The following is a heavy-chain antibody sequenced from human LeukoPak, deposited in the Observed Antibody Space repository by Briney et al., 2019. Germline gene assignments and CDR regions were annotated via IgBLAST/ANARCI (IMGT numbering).Heavy chain of an antibody. J-gene: IGHJ5*02. CDR1: GVSMSSSPYY. D-gene: IGHD2/OR15-2a*01. CDR3: ARHDCDSRRCSVNWLDP. CDR2: IYDIGTT. V-gene: IGHV4-39*01. Sequence: SETLSLACTVSGVSMSSSPYYWGWIRQPPGKGLEWIGTIYDIGTTNYNRSLSSRLTISVDTSRNHFSWKLSSVTAADTAVYDCARHDCDSRRCSVNWLDPWGQGTLVSVSS.